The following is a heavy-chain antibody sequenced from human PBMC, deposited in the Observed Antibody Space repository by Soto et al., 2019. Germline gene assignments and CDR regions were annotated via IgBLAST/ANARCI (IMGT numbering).Heavy chain of an antibody. J-gene: IGHJ6*03. Sequence: SETLSLTCTVSGGSISSYYWSWIRQPPGKGLEWIGYIYYSGSTNYNPSLKSRVTISVDTSKNQFSLKLSSVTAADTAVYYCAIALGGFWSGFHYYYMDVWGKGTTVTVS. V-gene: IGHV4-59*01. CDR1: GGSISSYY. CDR2: IYYSGST. D-gene: IGHD3-3*01. CDR3: AIALGGFWSGFHYYYMDV.